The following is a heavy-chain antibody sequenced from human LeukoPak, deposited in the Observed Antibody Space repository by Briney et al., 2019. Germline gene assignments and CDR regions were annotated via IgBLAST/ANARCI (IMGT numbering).Heavy chain of an antibody. V-gene: IGHV1-2*02. CDR2: INLNSGGA. CDR3: ASDFGRTIAAHRGDAFDI. Sequence: GASLKGSCKAVGYTFTANYLYWGREAPGQDLERRGRINLNSGGANYAQKFQGRVTMTRDTYIRTTYMEFSGLTYDDTAIYYCASDFGRTIAAHRGDAFDIWGQGTMVTVSS. CDR1: GYTFTANY. J-gene: IGHJ3*02. D-gene: IGHD6-6*01.